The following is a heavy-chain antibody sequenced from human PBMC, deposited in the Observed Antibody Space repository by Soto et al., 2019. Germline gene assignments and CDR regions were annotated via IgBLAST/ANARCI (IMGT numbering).Heavy chain of an antibody. CDR3: AKDSSGSSDAFDV. J-gene: IGHJ3*01. CDR1: GFTFSSYG. D-gene: IGHD1-26*01. Sequence: QVQLVESGGGVVQPGRSLRLSCAASGFTFSSYGMHWVRQAPGKGLEWVAVISNDGSNKYYADSVKGRFTISRDNSKNTLYLQMNSLRAEDTAVYYCAKDSSGSSDAFDVWGQGTMVTVSS. V-gene: IGHV3-30*18. CDR2: ISNDGSNK.